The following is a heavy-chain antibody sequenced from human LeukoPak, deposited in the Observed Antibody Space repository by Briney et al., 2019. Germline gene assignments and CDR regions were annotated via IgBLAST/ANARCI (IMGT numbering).Heavy chain of an antibody. CDR3: AIRRDGYNAFDI. V-gene: IGHV3-74*01. Sequence: GGSLRLFCAASRFTFSSYWMQWVRQVPGKGLVWVSRIKSDGSSTNYADSVKGRFTISRDNAENTLYLQMNSLRAADTAVYYCAIRRDGYNAFDIWGQGTMVTVSS. CDR1: RFTFSSYW. D-gene: IGHD5-24*01. J-gene: IGHJ3*02. CDR2: IKSDGSST.